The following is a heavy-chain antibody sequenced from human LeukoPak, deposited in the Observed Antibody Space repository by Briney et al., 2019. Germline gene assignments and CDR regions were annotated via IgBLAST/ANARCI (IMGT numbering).Heavy chain of an antibody. Sequence: SVKVSCKASGGTFSSYAISWVRQAPGQGLEWMGGIIPIFGTANYAQKFQGRVTITADESTSTAYMELSSLRSEDTAVYYCARRPNYYDSSGYVGAFDIWRQGTMVTVSS. CDR1: GGTFSSYA. CDR2: IIPIFGTA. J-gene: IGHJ3*02. V-gene: IGHV1-69*01. CDR3: ARRPNYYDSSGYVGAFDI. D-gene: IGHD3-22*01.